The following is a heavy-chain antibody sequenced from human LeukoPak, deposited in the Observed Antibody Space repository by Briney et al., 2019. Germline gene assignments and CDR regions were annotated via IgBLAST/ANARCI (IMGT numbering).Heavy chain of an antibody. V-gene: IGHV1-69*13. D-gene: IGHD3-3*01. CDR3: AVLRDPTIFPYYYYMDV. J-gene: IGHJ6*03. CDR1: GGTFSSYA. Sequence: ASVKVSCKASGGTFSSYAISWVRQAPGQGLEWMGGIIPIFGTANYAQKFQGRVTITADESTSTAYMELSSLRSEDTAVYYCAVLRDPTIFPYYYYMDVWGKGTTVTVSS. CDR2: IIPIFGTA.